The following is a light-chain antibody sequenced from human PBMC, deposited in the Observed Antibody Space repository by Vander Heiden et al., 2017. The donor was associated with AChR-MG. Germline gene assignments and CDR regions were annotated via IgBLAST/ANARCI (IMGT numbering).Light chain of an antibody. CDR3: QAWDSIINQLV. CDR1: DIASKF. Sequence: SYVLTQAPSVSVAPGQTATVTCRGTDIASKFVHWYQQKPGQAPVVVIFDVSDRPSGIPERFSGSNSGATATLTISRVEAGDEATYYCQAWDSIINQLVFGRGTRLTVL. J-gene: IGLJ3*02. V-gene: IGLV3-21*02. CDR2: DVS.